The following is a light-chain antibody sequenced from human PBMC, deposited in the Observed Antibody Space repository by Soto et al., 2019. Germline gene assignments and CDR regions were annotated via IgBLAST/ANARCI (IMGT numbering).Light chain of an antibody. CDR2: DAS. CDR3: QQRSNL. J-gene: IGKJ5*01. V-gene: IGKV3-11*01. Sequence: EIVLTQSPATLFLSPGERATLSCRASQSVSSYLAWYQQKPGQAPRLLIYDASNRATGIPARFSGSGSGTDFTLTISSLEPEDFAVYYCQQRSNLFGQGTRLEIK. CDR1: QSVSSY.